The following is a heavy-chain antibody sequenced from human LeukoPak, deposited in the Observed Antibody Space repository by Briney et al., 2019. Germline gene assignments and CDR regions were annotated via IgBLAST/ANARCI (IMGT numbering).Heavy chain of an antibody. D-gene: IGHD3-10*01. V-gene: IGHV5-51*01. CDR1: GCIFTHYW. CDR2: IYPADSDT. CDR3: ARQSRDGSKTRGYYFDY. Sequence: GESLKISCQVSGCIFTHYWIGWVRQMPGKGLESMGIIYPADSDTTYSPSFQGQVTTSADKSISTVYLQWSSLKASDTAMYYCARQSRDGSKTRGYYFDYWGQGTLVTVSS. J-gene: IGHJ4*02.